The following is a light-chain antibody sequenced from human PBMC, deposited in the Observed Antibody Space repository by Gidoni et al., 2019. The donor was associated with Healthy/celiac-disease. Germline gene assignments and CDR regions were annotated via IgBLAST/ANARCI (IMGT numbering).Light chain of an antibody. CDR2: DAS. V-gene: IGKV1-33*01. J-gene: IGKJ3*01. CDR3: QQYDNLPFT. Sequence: DIQMTQSPSSLSASVGDKVTITCRASQDISNYLTWYQQKPGKAPKLLIYDASNLQTGVPSRFSGSGSGTDFTFTISSLQPEDIATYYCQQYDNLPFTFXPXTKVDIK. CDR1: QDISNY.